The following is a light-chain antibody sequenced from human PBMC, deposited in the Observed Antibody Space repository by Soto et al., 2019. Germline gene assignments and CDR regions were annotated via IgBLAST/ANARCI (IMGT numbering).Light chain of an antibody. CDR2: GAS. CDR1: QSVSNN. CDR3: QQYSSSRT. Sequence: EIVMTQSPATLSVSPGERGTLSCRASQSVSNNLAWYQQKPGQAPRLLIYGASSRATGIPDRFSGSGSETDFTLTITRLEPEDFAMYYCQQYSSSRTFGQGTKVDIK. V-gene: IGKV3-20*01. J-gene: IGKJ1*01.